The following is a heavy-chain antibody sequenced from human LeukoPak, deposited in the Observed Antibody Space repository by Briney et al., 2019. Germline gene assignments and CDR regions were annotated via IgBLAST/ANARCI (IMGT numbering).Heavy chain of an antibody. CDR1: GFTFSSYW. Sequence: PGGSLRLSCVASGFTFSSYWMSWVRQAPGKGLEWVANIKPDGREKYYVDSVKGRFTISRDNPRNSLYLQMNSLRAEDTAVYYCASPRGYCSGGSCPYYFDYWGQGTLVTVSS. V-gene: IGHV3-7*01. J-gene: IGHJ4*02. CDR3: ASPRGYCSGGSCPYYFDY. D-gene: IGHD2-15*01. CDR2: IKPDGREK.